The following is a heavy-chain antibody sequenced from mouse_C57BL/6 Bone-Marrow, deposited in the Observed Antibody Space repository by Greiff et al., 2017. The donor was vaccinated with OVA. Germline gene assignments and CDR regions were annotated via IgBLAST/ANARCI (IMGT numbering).Heavy chain of an antibody. J-gene: IGHJ3*01. CDR3: AKSGGYCGAY. CDR1: GYTFTDYY. V-gene: IGHV1-75*01. CDR2: IFPGSGST. D-gene: IGHD2-3*01. Sequence: QVQLQQSGPELVKPGASVKISCKASGYTFTDYYINWVKQRPGQGLEWIGWIFPGSGSTYYNEKFKGKATLTVDTSSSTAYMLLSSLTSEDSAVYFWAKSGGYCGAYWGQGTLVTVSA.